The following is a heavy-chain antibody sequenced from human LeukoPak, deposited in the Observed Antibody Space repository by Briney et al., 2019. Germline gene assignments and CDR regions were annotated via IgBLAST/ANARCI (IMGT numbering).Heavy chain of an antibody. J-gene: IGHJ2*01. Sequence: SETLSLTCAVYGGSFSGYYWSWIRQPPGKGLEWIGEINHSGSTNYNPSLKSRVTISVDTSKNQFSLKLSSVTAADTAVYYCARVYYSNSYDYWYFDLWGRGTLVTVSS. CDR2: INHSGST. D-gene: IGHD6-13*01. CDR1: GGSFSGYY. V-gene: IGHV4-34*01. CDR3: ARVYYSNSYDYWYFDL.